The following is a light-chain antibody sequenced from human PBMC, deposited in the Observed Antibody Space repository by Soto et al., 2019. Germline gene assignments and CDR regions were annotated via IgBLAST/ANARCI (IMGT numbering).Light chain of an antibody. CDR2: DVS. CDR1: TSDVGTYKY. Sequence: QSVLTQPRSVSGSPGQSITISCTGSTSDVGTYKYVSWYQQHPGEAPKVIIYDVSKRPPGVPDRFSGSKSGNTASLIISGLQAEDEAEYHCCSYAGDFWVFGGGTKLTVL. V-gene: IGLV2-11*01. J-gene: IGLJ3*02. CDR3: CSYAGDFWV.